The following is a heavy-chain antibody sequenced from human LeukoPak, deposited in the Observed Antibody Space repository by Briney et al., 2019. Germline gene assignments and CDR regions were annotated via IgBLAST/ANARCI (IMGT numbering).Heavy chain of an antibody. CDR1: GGSISSGGYY. CDR3: AREVVAAPYYGMDV. CDR2: IYYSGST. J-gene: IGHJ6*02. Sequence: PSETLSLTCTVSGGSISSGGYYWSWIRQHPGKGLEWIGYIYYSGSTYYNPSLKSRVTISVDTSKNQFSLKLSSVTAGDTAVYYCAREVVAAPYYGMDVWGQGTTVTVSS. V-gene: IGHV4-31*03. D-gene: IGHD2-15*01.